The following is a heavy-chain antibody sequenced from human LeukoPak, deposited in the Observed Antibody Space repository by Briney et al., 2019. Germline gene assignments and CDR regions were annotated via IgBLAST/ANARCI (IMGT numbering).Heavy chain of an antibody. J-gene: IGHJ4*02. CDR1: GLTFNNYW. V-gene: IGHV3-7*01. CDR2: IKQDGSEK. CDR3: ARDRDDILDY. Sequence: GGSLRLSCAASGLTFNNYWMNWVRQAPGKGLEWVANIKQDGSEKKYVDSVKGRFTISRDNAKKSLYLQMNSLRAEDTAVYYCARDRDDILDYWGQGTLVTVSS. D-gene: IGHD3-9*01.